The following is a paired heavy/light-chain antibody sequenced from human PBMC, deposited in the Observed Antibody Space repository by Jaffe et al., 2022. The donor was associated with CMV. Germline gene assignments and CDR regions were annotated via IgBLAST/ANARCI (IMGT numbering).Light chain of an antibody. CDR2: AAS. J-gene: IGKJ3*01. Sequence: DIQMTQSPSSVSASVGDRVTITCRASQGISSWLAWYQQKLGKAPKLLIYAASSLQSGVPSRFSGSGSGTHFTLTISSLQPEDFATYYCQQANSFPRITFGPGTKVDVK. V-gene: IGKV1D-12*01. CDR1: QGISSW. CDR3: QQANSFPRIT.
Heavy chain of an antibody. V-gene: IGHV4-59*01. CDR1: GGSMSSYY. D-gene: IGHD3-16*01. Sequence: QVQLQESGPGLVKPSETLSLTCTVSGGSMSSYYWSWLRQPPGKGLEWIGYIYYYNGNTNYNPSLKSRVTISGDTSKSQCSLKLTSVTAADTAVYYCARENGGAFDIWGQGTMVTVSS. CDR3: ARENGGAFDI. J-gene: IGHJ3*02. CDR2: IYYYNGNT.